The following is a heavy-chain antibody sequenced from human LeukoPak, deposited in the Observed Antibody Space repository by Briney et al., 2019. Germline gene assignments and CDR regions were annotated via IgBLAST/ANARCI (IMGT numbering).Heavy chain of an antibody. V-gene: IGHV1-46*01. J-gene: IGHJ4*03. CDR2: INPSVGGT. CDR1: GYTFTSYY. CDR3: VRELRGGYFDY. Sequence: GGAVKETFMASGYTFTSYYVHGVRQPPGQGLEWMGIINPSVGGTSYAQMFQGRLTLTRDTSTSTVYMDLSSLTPEDTAVYYCVRELRGGYFDYWG. D-gene: IGHD4-17*01.